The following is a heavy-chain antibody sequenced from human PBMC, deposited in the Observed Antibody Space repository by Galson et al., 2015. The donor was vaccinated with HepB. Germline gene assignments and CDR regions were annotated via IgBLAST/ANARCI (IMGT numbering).Heavy chain of an antibody. CDR2: ISHDGSNK. J-gene: IGHJ4*02. CDR3: ERGLLYFDY. V-gene: IGHV3-30-3*01. Sequence: SLRLSCAASGFTFSSYAMHWVRQAPGKGLEWVAVISHDGSNKYYADSVKGRFTISRDNSKNTLYLQMNSLRAEDTAVYYCERGLLYFDYWGQGTLVTVSS. D-gene: IGHD2-15*01. CDR1: GFTFSSYA.